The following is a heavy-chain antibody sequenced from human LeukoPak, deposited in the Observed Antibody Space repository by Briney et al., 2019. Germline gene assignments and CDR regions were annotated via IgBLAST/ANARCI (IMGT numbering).Heavy chain of an antibody. D-gene: IGHD3-9*01. CDR2: ISYDGSNK. J-gene: IGHJ4*02. CDR3: AKVGYYDILTGFFDY. V-gene: IGHV3-30*18. Sequence: GGSLRLSCAASGFTFSSYGMHWVRQAPDKGLEWVAVISYDGSNKYYADSVKGRFTISRDNSKNTLYLQMNSLRAEDTAVYYCAKVGYYDILTGFFDYWGQGTLVTVSS. CDR1: GFTFSSYG.